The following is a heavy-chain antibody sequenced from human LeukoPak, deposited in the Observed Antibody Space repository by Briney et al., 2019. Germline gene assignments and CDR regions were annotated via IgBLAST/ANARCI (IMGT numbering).Heavy chain of an antibody. CDR2: ISSSSSYI. V-gene: IGHV3-21*04. Sequence: PGGSLRLSCAASGFTFSSYSMNWVRQAPGKGLEWVSSISSSSSYIYYADSVKGRFTISRDNAKNSLYLQMNSLRAEDTAVYYCARAGASYGSGSYYFQETYYYYYMDVWGKGTTVTISS. CDR3: ARAGASYGSGSYYFQETYYYYYMDV. J-gene: IGHJ6*03. D-gene: IGHD3-10*01. CDR1: GFTFSSYS.